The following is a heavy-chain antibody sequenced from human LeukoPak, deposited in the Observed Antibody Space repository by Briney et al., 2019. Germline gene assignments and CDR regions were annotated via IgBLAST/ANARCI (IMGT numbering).Heavy chain of an antibody. Sequence: QPGRSLRLSCAASGFTFSIYGMHWVRQAPGKGLEWVAVISSDGREEDYADSVRGRFTISRDNSRDTLYLQMSSLRPEDAAVYCCRAATKNRGYYFDYWGQGTLVTVSS. V-gene: IGHV3-30*03. J-gene: IGHJ4*02. D-gene: IGHD1-14*01. CDR1: GFTFSIYG. CDR3: RAATKNRGYYFDY. CDR2: ISSDGREE.